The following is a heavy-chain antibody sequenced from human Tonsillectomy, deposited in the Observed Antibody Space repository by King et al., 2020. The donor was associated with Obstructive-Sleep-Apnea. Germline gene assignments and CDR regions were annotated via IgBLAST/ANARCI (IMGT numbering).Heavy chain of an antibody. CDR1: GFNFSGYA. V-gene: IGHV3-23*04. J-gene: IGHJ4*02. CDR3: AKDLDSSSWYERSLGY. Sequence: VQLVESGGGLVQPGGSLRLCCAASGFNFSGYAMSWVVQAPGKGLEGGSAISGNGGSTVYAASVKGRLTISRDNSKNTLYLQMNSLRAEDTAVYYCAKDLDSSSWYERSLGYWGQGTLVTVSS. CDR2: ISGNGGST. D-gene: IGHD6-13*01.